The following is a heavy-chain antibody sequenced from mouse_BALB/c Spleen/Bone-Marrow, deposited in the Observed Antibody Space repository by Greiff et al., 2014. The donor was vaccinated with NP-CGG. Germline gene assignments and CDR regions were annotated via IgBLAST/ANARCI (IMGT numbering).Heavy chain of an antibody. CDR1: GFNIKDTF. D-gene: IGHD2-3*01. CDR2: IDPASGNT. J-gene: IGHJ3*01. V-gene: IGHV14-3*02. CDR3: AHDAPFTY. Sequence: EVNVVESGADLVKPGASVKLSCTTSGFNIKDTFMRWVKQRPEQGLEWIGRIDPASGNTKYDPKFQGKATITADTSSNKVSLQLSGLTSEDTAVYYCAHDAPFTYWGQGTLVTVSA.